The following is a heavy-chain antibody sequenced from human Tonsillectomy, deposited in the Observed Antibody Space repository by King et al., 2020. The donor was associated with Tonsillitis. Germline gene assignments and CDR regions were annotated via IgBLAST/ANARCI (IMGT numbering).Heavy chain of an antibody. CDR2: ISGSGGRT. D-gene: IGHD2-15*01. Sequence: VQLVQSGGGLVQPGGSLRLSCAPSGFSFSTNAMSWVRQAPGKGLEWVSAISGSGGRTYYAESVKGRFTISRDNSKNTLYLQMNSLRAEDTAVYYCAKEFLVGVTPGADYWGQGTLVTVSS. CDR3: AKEFLVGVTPGADY. V-gene: IGHV3-23*04. J-gene: IGHJ4*02. CDR1: GFSFSTNA.